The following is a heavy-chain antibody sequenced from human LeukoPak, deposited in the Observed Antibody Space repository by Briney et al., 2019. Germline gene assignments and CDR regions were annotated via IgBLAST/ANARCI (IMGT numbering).Heavy chain of an antibody. D-gene: IGHD5-18*01. Sequence: KPGGSLRLSCAASRFTVSSNYMSWVRQPPGKGLEWVSYISSSGSTIYYADSVKGRFTISRDNAKNSLYLQMNSLRAEDTAVYYCARQYSYGSRAFDYWGQGTLVTVSS. CDR1: RFTVSSNY. J-gene: IGHJ4*02. CDR3: ARQYSYGSRAFDY. CDR2: ISSSGSTI. V-gene: IGHV3-11*01.